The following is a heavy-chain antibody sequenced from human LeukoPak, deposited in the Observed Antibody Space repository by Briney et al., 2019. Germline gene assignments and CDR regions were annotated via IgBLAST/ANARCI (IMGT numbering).Heavy chain of an antibody. Sequence: GGSLRLSCAASGFTFSIHSMNWVRQAPGKGLEWVSYIGHTGTVMYHADSVKGRFTISRDNSKNTLYLQMNSLRAEDTAVYYCAKALSGSCIDYWGQGTLVTVSS. CDR1: GFTFSIHS. CDR3: AKALSGSCIDY. D-gene: IGHD3-10*01. V-gene: IGHV3-21*04. J-gene: IGHJ4*02. CDR2: IGHTGTVM.